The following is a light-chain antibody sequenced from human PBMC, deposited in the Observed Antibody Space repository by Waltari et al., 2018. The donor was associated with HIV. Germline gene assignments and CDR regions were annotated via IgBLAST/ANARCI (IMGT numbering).Light chain of an antibody. V-gene: IGLV6-57*01. CDR2: EDN. CDR3: QSYDSSNWV. Sequence: NFMLTQPHSVSESPGKTVTISCTRSRGSIASNYVQWYQQRPGSSPTTVIYEDNQRPSVVPDRFSGSIDSSSNSASLTIAALKTEDEADYYCQSYDSSNWVFGGGTKLPVL. CDR1: RGSIASNY. J-gene: IGLJ3*02.